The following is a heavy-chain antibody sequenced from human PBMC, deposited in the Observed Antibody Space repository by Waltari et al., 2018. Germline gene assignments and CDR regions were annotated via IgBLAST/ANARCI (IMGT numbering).Heavy chain of an antibody. CDR1: GFTSTDHY. J-gene: IGHJ4*02. CDR3: VRDKSGGYYDY. V-gene: IGHV3-72*01. CDR2: IRNRARSFTT. Sequence: EVQVVESGGGVVQHGGSLRLSCAASGFTSTDHYMNWVRQAPGKGLEWVGLIRNRARSFTTDYAASVEGRFAISRDDSKNLLYLQMNSLKTEDTAVYYCVRDKSGGYYDYWGQGTLVTVSS. D-gene: IGHD1-26*01.